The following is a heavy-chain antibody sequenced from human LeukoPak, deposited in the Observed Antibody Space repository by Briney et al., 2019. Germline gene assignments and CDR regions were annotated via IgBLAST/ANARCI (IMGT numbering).Heavy chain of an antibody. Sequence: PGGSLRLSCAASGFTFSSYGMHWVRQAPGKGLEWVAVISYDGSNKYYTDSVKGRFTISRDNSKNTLYLQMYYLRAEDTAVYYCAKDPTSVGGRHDWLLDSWGQGTLVTVSS. CDR1: GFTFSSYG. CDR2: ISYDGSNK. CDR3: AKDPTSVGGRHDWLLDS. D-gene: IGHD3-9*01. V-gene: IGHV3-30*18. J-gene: IGHJ5*02.